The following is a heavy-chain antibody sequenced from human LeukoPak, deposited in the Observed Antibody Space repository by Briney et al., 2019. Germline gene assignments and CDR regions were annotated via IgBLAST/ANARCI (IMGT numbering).Heavy chain of an antibody. CDR2: ISYDGSNK. D-gene: IGHD3-22*01. CDR1: GFTFSSYA. V-gene: IGHV3-30*04. CDR3: ARGTTFPTYYYDSSGYYDAFDI. J-gene: IGHJ3*02. Sequence: SGGSLRLSCAASGFTFSSYAMHWVRQAPGKGLEWVAVISYDGSNKYYADSVKGRFTISRDNSKNTLYLQMNSLRAEDTAVYYCARGTTFPTYYYDSSGYYDAFDIWGQGTMVTVSS.